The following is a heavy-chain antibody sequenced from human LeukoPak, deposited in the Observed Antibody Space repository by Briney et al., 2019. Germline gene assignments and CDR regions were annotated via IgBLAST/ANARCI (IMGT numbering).Heavy chain of an antibody. CDR2: ISYDGSNK. D-gene: IGHD3-10*02. Sequence: PGRSLRLSCAASGFTFSSYAMHWVRQAPGKGLEWVAVISYDGSNKYYADSVKGRFTISRDNSKNTLYLQMNSLRAEDTAVYYCARELGSGSYMWFDPWGQGTLVTVSS. CDR3: ARELGSGSYMWFDP. J-gene: IGHJ5*02. V-gene: IGHV3-30*04. CDR1: GFTFSSYA.